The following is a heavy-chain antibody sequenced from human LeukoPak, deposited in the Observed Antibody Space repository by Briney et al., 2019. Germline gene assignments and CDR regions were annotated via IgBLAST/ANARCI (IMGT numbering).Heavy chain of an antibody. Sequence: SVKVSCKASGGTFSSYAISWVRQAPGQGLEWIGGIIPIFGTANYAQKFQGIVTITADDSTSTAYMELSSLRSEDTAVYYCASRARKNYIDYWGQGTLVTVSS. V-gene: IGHV1-69*13. CDR3: ASRARKNYIDY. CDR1: GGTFSSYA. J-gene: IGHJ4*02. D-gene: IGHD3-10*01. CDR2: IIPIFGTA.